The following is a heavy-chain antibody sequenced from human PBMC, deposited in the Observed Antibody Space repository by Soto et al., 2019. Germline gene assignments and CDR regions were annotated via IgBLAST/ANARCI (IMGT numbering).Heavy chain of an antibody. V-gene: IGHV1-69*06. CDR1: GGTLRDHG. Sequence: QVQLEQSVAEVKKPGSSVKVSCKASGGTLRDHGVAWLRQAPGQGLERMGGTIPVFNTAKYAQKFQGRVTVTANKFTNIAYMELSSLRSEDTAFYFCARGVYGSGNYYTGTSDFDIWGQGTMVIVAS. D-gene: IGHD3-10*01. J-gene: IGHJ3*02. CDR2: TIPVFNTA. CDR3: ARGVYGSGNYYTGTSDFDI.